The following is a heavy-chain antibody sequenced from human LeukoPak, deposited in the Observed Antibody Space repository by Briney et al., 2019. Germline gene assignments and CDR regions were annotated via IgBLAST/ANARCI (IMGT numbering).Heavy chain of an antibody. D-gene: IGHD6-13*01. CDR1: GGTFSSYA. Sequence: GASVKVSCKASGGTFSSYAISWVRQAPGQGLEWMGGIIPIFGTANYAQKFQGRVTITTDESTSTAYMELSSLRSEDTAVYYCARAGYSSSWYLGWFDPWGQGTLVTVSS. J-gene: IGHJ5*02. CDR3: ARAGYSSSWYLGWFDP. V-gene: IGHV1-69*05. CDR2: IIPIFGTA.